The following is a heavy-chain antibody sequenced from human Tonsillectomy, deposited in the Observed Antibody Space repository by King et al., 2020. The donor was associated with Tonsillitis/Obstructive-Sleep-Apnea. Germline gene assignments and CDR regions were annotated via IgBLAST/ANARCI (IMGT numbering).Heavy chain of an antibody. Sequence: VQLQESGPGLVKPSETLSLTCTVSGGSISSYYWSWIRQPPGKGLGWIGYIYYSGSTNYNSSLKSRVTISVDTSKNQFSLQLSSVTAADTAVYYCARHLVTGVKLTGTNAMPDKWYFDLWGRGTLVTVSS. D-gene: IGHD3-9*01. CDR2: IYYSGST. J-gene: IGHJ2*01. CDR3: ARHLVTGVKLTGTNAMPDKWYFDL. CDR1: GGSISSYY. V-gene: IGHV4-59*08.